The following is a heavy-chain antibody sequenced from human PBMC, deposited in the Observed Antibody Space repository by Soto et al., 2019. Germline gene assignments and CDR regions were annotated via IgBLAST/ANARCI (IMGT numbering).Heavy chain of an antibody. CDR2: ISDSGGST. D-gene: IGHD1-26*01. J-gene: IGHJ4*02. CDR3: AKRPLKFSGSYFDY. CDR1: GFTFSTYA. Sequence: EVQLLDSGGGLVQPGGSLRLSCAASGFTFSTYAMSWVRQAPGKGLEWVSTISDSGGSTYYADSVKGRFTISRDNSKNTLYLQMNSLRAEDTAVHYCAKRPLKFSGSYFDYWGQGTLVTVSS. V-gene: IGHV3-23*01.